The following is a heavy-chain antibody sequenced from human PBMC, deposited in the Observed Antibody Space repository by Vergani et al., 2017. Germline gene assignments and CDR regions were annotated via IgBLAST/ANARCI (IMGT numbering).Heavy chain of an antibody. Sequence: QVQLVESGGGVVQPGGSLRLSCAASGFTFSSYGMQWVRQAPGKGLEWVAFIRYDGSNKYYADSVKGRFTLSRDFSKNTLYLQMNSLRTDDTATYYCAKHFRGWGIDYWGQGTQVIVSS. CDR3: AKHFRGWGIDY. CDR2: IRYDGSNK. J-gene: IGHJ4*02. V-gene: IGHV3-30*02. CDR1: GFTFSSYG. D-gene: IGHD3-16*01.